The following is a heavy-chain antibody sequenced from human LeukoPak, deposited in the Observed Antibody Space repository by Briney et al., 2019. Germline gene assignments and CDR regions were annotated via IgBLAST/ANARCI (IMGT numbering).Heavy chain of an antibody. V-gene: IGHV6-1*01. D-gene: IGHD6-19*01. J-gene: IGHJ4*02. Sequence: SQTLSLTCGISGDSVSSNSVAWTWIRQSPSRGLEWLGRTYYRSKWYNDYAVSVKSRITINADTSKNQFSLQLNSVTPEGTAVYYCARAVAGRLDYWGQGTLVTVSS. CDR3: ARAVAGRLDY. CDR2: TYYRSKWYN. CDR1: GDSVSSNSVA.